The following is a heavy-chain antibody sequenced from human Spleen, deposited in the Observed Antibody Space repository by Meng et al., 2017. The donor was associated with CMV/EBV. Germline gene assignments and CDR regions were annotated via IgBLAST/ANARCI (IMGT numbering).Heavy chain of an antibody. J-gene: IGHJ4*02. CDR1: GFTVSSNY. V-gene: IGHV3-53*01. CDR2: IYGDGST. D-gene: IGHD2-2*01. Sequence: GESLKISCAASGFTVSSNYMSWVRQAPRKGLEWVAVIYGDGSTYYADSVKGRFTISRDNSKNTLYLQMNSLRAEDTAVYYCAKTHVVVVPAAIPPADNWGQGTLVTVSS. CDR3: AKTHVVVVPAAIPPADN.